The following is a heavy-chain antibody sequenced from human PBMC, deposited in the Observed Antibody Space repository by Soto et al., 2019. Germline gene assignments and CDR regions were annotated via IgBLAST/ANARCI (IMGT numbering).Heavy chain of an antibody. Sequence: GGSLRLSCAASEFSFSSYAMHWIRQAPGKGLEWVAVISFDGNIIQYADSVKGRFIISRDNCKNTLYLQMNSLRGEDTAVYYCARTFDTITYYFDYWGQGTLVTVSS. J-gene: IGHJ4*02. CDR1: EFSFSSYA. CDR2: ISFDGNII. CDR3: ARTFDTITYYFDY. V-gene: IGHV3-30*16. D-gene: IGHD3-9*01.